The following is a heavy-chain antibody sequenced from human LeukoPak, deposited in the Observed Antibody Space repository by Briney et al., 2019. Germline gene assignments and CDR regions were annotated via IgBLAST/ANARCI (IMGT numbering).Heavy chain of an antibody. CDR2: INPNSGGT. CDR3: ARCDSSGYYLGY. D-gene: IGHD3-22*01. J-gene: IGHJ4*02. CDR1: GYTFTGYY. Sequence: ASVKVSCKASGYTFTGYYMHWVRQAPGQGLEWMGWINPNSGGTNYAQKFQGRVAMTRDTSISTAYMELSRLRSDDTAVYYCARCDSSGYYLGYWGQGTLVTVSS. V-gene: IGHV1-2*02.